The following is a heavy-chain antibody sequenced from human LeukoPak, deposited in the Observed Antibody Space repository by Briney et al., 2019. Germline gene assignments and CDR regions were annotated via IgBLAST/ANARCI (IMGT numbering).Heavy chain of an antibody. CDR2: INPNSGGT. CDR3: ARADCSGGSCQASYYYYMDV. J-gene: IGHJ6*03. Sequence: GASVKVSCKASGYTFTCYYMHWVRQAPGQGLEWMGWINPNSGGTNYAQKFQGRVTMTRDTSISTAYMELSRLRSDDTAVYYCARADCSGGSCQASYYYYMDVWGKGTTVTISS. D-gene: IGHD2-15*01. CDR1: GYTFTCYY. V-gene: IGHV1-2*02.